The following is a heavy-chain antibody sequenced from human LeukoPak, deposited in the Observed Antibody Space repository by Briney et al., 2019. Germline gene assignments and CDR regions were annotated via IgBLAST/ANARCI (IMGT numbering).Heavy chain of an antibody. CDR2: VKQDGSEK. J-gene: IGHJ4*02. D-gene: IGHD2-21*02. CDR3: ARDPPAYCGGDCYSGIDY. V-gene: IGHV3-7*01. CDR1: GFTFSNYW. Sequence: PGGSLRLSCAASGFTFSNYWMSWVRQAPGKGLEWVANVKQDGSEKYYVDSVKGRFTISRDNAKNSLYLQMNSLRAEDTAVYYCARDPPAYCGGDCYSGIDYWGQGTLVTVSS.